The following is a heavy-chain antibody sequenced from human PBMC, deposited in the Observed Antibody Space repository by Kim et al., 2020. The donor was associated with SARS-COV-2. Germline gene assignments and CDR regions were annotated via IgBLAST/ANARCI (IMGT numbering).Heavy chain of an antibody. CDR2: IIPIFGTA. CDR3: STSTRSIAVAGTGDY. V-gene: IGHV1-69*13. D-gene: IGHD6-19*01. Sequence: SVKVSCKASGGTFSSYAISWVRQAPGQGLEWMGGIIPIFGTANYAQKFQGRVTITAYESTSTAYMELSSLRSEDTAVYYCSTSTRSIAVAGTGDYWGQGTLVTVSS. J-gene: IGHJ4*02. CDR1: GGTFSSYA.